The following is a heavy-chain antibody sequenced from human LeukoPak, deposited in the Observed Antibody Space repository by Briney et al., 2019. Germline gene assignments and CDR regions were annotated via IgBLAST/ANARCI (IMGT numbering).Heavy chain of an antibody. Sequence: GGSLRLSCAASGFTISSCSMNWVRKAPGKGLDWVSSISSNSSYISYADSVKGRFTISRDNATNTLYLQMNSLVAEDTAVYYCARTAAYQGVLEWVNEVNGFDPWGDGTLVTVSS. CDR1: GFTISSCS. CDR3: ARTAAYQGVLEWVNEVNGFDP. V-gene: IGHV3-21*01. CDR2: ISSNSSYI. D-gene: IGHD3-3*01. J-gene: IGHJ5*02.